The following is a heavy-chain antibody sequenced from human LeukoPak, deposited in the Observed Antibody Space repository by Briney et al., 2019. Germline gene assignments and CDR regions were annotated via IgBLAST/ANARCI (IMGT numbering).Heavy chain of an antibody. V-gene: IGHV1-2*02. CDR2: INPNSGGT. Sequence: ASVTVSCKASGYTFTGYYMHWVRQAPAQEREGMGWINPNSGGTNYAQNLQGRVTMTRDTSINTVSMELSRLSSDDTAVYYCARDRPHNGNDAMVWYWGQGTLVTVSS. D-gene: IGHD1-20*01. J-gene: IGHJ4*02. CDR3: ARDRPHNGNDAMVWY. CDR1: GYTFTGYY.